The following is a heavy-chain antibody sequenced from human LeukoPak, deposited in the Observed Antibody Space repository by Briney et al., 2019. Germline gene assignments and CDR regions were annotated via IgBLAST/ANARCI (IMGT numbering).Heavy chain of an antibody. CDR3: ARARVVIHLFDY. V-gene: IGHV4-59*12. Sequence: PSETLSLTCTVSGGSISSYYWSWIRQPPGKGLEWIGYIYYSGSTNYNPSLKSRVTISVDTSKNQFSLKLSSVTAANTAVYYCARARVVIHLFDYWGQGTLVTVSS. CDR1: GGSISSYY. CDR2: IYYSGST. D-gene: IGHD3-3*01. J-gene: IGHJ4*02.